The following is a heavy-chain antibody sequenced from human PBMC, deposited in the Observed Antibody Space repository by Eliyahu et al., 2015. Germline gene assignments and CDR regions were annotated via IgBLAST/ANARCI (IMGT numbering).Heavy chain of an antibody. Sequence: QLQLQESGPGLVKPSETLSLTCTVSGGSISXSSYYWGWIRXPPGKGLEWIGSIYYSGSPYYHPSLKXRVTISVDTSKNQFSLKLSSVTAADTAVYYCARHSGWIQLWLPYLPNFDYWGQGTLVTVSS. CDR3: ARHSGWIQLWLPYLPNFDY. CDR2: IYYSGSP. D-gene: IGHD5-18*01. J-gene: IGHJ4*02. CDR1: GGSISXSSYY. V-gene: IGHV4-39*01.